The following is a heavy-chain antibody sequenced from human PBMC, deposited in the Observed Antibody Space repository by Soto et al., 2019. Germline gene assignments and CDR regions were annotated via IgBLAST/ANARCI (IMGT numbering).Heavy chain of an antibody. D-gene: IGHD4-17*01. CDR1: GFTFSSYG. CDR3: ARPYSDGDTFLFAFDI. Sequence: QVQLVESGGGVVQPGRSLRLSCAASGFTFSSYGMHWVRQAPGKGLEWVAVIWYDGSNKYYADSVKGRFTISRDNSKNTLYLQMNSLRAEDTAVYYCARPYSDGDTFLFAFDIWGQGTMVTVSS. V-gene: IGHV3-33*01. J-gene: IGHJ3*02. CDR2: IWYDGSNK.